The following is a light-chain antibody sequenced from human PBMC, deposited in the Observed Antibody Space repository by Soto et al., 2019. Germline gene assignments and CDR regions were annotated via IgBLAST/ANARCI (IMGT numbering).Light chain of an antibody. Sequence: DIQMTQSPSTLSASVGDRVTITCRASQSISSWLAWYQQKPGKAPKLLIYDASSLESGVPSRVSGSGSVTEFTLTIDSLQPDDFATYYCQEYKSYSWTFGQGTKVDSK. J-gene: IGKJ1*01. CDR2: DAS. CDR1: QSISSW. CDR3: QEYKSYSWT. V-gene: IGKV1-5*01.